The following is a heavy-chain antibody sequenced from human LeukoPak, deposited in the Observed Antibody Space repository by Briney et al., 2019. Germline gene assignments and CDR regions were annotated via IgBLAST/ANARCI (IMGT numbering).Heavy chain of an antibody. V-gene: IGHV3-9*01. Sequence: GGSLRLSCAASGFIFDDYAMHWVRQAPGKGLEWVSGISWNSGSIGYADSVKGRFTISRDNAKNSLYLQMNSLRAEDTALYYCAKNLWFGELLSGAFDYWGQGTLVTVSS. CDR1: GFIFDDYA. J-gene: IGHJ4*02. CDR2: ISWNSGSI. D-gene: IGHD3-10*01. CDR3: AKNLWFGELLSGAFDY.